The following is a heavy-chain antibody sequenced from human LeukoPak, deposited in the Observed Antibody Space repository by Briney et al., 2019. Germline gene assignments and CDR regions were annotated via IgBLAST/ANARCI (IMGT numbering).Heavy chain of an antibody. Sequence: GGSLRLSCAASGFTFSSYAMSWVRQAPGKGLEWVSAISGSGGSTYYADSVKGRFTISRDNSKNTLYLQMNSLRAEDTAVYYCAVGIVVVTTVTTSDESGTDYWGQGTLVTVSS. V-gene: IGHV3-23*01. J-gene: IGHJ4*02. D-gene: IGHD4-11*01. CDR2: ISGSGGST. CDR3: AVGIVVVTTVTTSDESGTDY. CDR1: GFTFSSYA.